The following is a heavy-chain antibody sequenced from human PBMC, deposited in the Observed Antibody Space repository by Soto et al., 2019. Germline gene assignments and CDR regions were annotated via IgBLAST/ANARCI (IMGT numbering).Heavy chain of an antibody. V-gene: IGHV1-2*02. Sequence: ASVKVSCKASGYTFTGYYMHWVRQAPGQGLEWMGWINPNSGGTNYAQKFQGRVTMTRDTSISTAYMELSRLRSDDTAVYYCARDTSGSYAFDIWGQGTMVTVSS. CDR1: GYTFTGYY. D-gene: IGHD1-26*01. CDR2: INPNSGGT. CDR3: ARDTSGSYAFDI. J-gene: IGHJ3*02.